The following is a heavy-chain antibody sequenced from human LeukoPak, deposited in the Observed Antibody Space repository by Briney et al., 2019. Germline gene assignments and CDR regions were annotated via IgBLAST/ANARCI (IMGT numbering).Heavy chain of an antibody. CDR2: TYYRSKWYN. J-gene: IGHJ6*03. Sequence: SQTLSLTCAISGDSVSSNGAAWNWIRQSPSKGLEWLGRTYYRSKWYNDYAVSVKSRITINPDTSKNQFSLQLTSVTPEDTAVYYCARSHCSGGSCYLGYYYYYYMDVWGKGTTVTISS. CDR3: ARSHCSGGSCYLGYYYYYYMDV. V-gene: IGHV6-1*01. D-gene: IGHD2-15*01. CDR1: GDSVSSNGAA.